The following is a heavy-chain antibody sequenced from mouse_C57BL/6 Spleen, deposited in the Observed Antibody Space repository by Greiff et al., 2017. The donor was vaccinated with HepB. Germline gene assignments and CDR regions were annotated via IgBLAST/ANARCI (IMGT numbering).Heavy chain of an antibody. Sequence: VQLQQSGAELVRPGASVKLSCTASGFNIKDDYMHWVKQRPEQGLEWIGWIDPENGDTEYASKFQGKATITADTSSNTAYLQLSSLTSEDTAVYYCTTKGYGSSDRLNWYFDVWGTGTTVTVSS. D-gene: IGHD1-1*01. CDR2: IDPENGDT. J-gene: IGHJ1*03. CDR1: GFNIKDDY. CDR3: TTKGYGSSDRLNWYFDV. V-gene: IGHV14-4*01.